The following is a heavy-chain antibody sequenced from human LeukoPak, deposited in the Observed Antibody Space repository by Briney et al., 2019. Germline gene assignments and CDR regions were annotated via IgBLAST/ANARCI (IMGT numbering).Heavy chain of an antibody. CDR3: ARGRTRSSTSCLGY. D-gene: IGHD2-2*01. J-gene: IGHJ4*02. Sequence: ASVKVSFKASGYTFTIYDINWVRQATGQGLEWMEWMKPNSGNTGYAQKFQGRVTITRNTSISTAYMELSSLRSEDTAVYYCARGRTRSSTSCLGYWGQGTLVTVSS. V-gene: IGHV1-8*03. CDR2: MKPNSGNT. CDR1: GYTFTIYD.